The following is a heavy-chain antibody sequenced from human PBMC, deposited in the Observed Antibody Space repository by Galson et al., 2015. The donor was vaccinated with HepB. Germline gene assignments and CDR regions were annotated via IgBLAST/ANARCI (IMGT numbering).Heavy chain of an antibody. D-gene: IGHD3-22*01. CDR2: IYPGDSDT. CDR1: GYSFTSYW. CDR3: ARHAYYYDSSGYRDDAFDI. V-gene: IGHV5-51*01. J-gene: IGHJ3*02. Sequence: QSGAEVKKPGESLKISCKGSGYSFTSYWIGWVRQMPGKGLEWMGIIYPGDSDTRYSPSFQGQVTISADKSISTAYLQWSSLKASDTAMYYCARHAYYYDSSGYRDDAFDIWGQGTMVTVSS.